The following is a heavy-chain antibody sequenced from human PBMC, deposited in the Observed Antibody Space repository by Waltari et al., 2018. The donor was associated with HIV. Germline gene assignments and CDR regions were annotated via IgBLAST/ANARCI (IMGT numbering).Heavy chain of an antibody. CDR1: GFSVRNYA. Sequence: QVQLVESGGGVAQPGRSLRLSCAASGFSVRNYAMHWVRQAPGKGLEWLTLKSDDETNEYYTDSVRGRFTISRDNSKNMLYLQMNNLRPEDTAIYYCVVSSFDYWGQGTLVTVSS. CDR3: VVSSFDY. V-gene: IGHV3-30*03. D-gene: IGHD3-10*01. CDR2: KSDDETNE. J-gene: IGHJ4*02.